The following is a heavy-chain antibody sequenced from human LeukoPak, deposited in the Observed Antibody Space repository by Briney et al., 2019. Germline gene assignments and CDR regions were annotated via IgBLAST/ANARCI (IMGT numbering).Heavy chain of an antibody. D-gene: IGHD7-27*01. CDR3: ARVNPWGGDY. Sequence: SETLSLTCAVYGGSFSGYYWSWIRQPPERGLEWIGEINHSGSTNYNPSLKSRVTISVDTSKNQFSLKLSSVTAADTAVYYCARVNPWGGDYWGQGTLVTVSS. CDR2: INHSGST. J-gene: IGHJ4*02. CDR1: GGSFSGYY. V-gene: IGHV4-34*01.